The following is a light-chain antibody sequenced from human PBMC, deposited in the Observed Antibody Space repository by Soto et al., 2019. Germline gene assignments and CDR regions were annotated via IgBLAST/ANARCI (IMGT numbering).Light chain of an antibody. J-gene: IGLJ1*01. V-gene: IGLV2-8*01. CDR1: SSDVGGYNY. CDR3: CSYACSSTV. Sequence: QSALTQPPSASGSPGQSVAISCTGTSSDVGGYNYVSWYQQHPGKAPKLVIYEVNKRPSGVPDRFSGSKSGNTASLTVSGLQAEDESDYYCCSYACSSTVFGTGTKLTVL. CDR2: EVN.